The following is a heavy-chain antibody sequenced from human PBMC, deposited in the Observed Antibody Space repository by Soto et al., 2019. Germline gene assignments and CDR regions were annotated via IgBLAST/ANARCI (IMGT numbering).Heavy chain of an antibody. CDR1: GYTFTSYA. Sequence: ASGNVSCKASGYTFTSYAMHWVRQAPGQRLEWMGWINAGNGNTKYSQKFQGRVTITRDTSASTAYMELSSLRSEDTAVYYCARENILTGYYHFDYWGQGTLVTVSS. CDR2: INAGNGNT. D-gene: IGHD3-9*01. V-gene: IGHV1-3*01. J-gene: IGHJ4*02. CDR3: ARENILTGYYHFDY.